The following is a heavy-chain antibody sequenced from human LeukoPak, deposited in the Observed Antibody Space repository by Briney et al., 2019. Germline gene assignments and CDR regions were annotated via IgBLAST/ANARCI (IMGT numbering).Heavy chain of an antibody. CDR2: IYTSGST. J-gene: IGHJ1*01. V-gene: IGHV4-61*02. D-gene: IGHD3-22*01. Sequence: SETLSLTCTVSGGSISSGSYYWSWLRQPAGTGLEWIGSIYTSGSTNYNPSLKSRVTISVDTSKNQFALKLSSVTAADTAVYYCARVAYYYDSSGYNEYFQHWGQGTLVTVSS. CDR3: ARVAYYYDSSGYNEYFQH. CDR1: GGSISSGSYY.